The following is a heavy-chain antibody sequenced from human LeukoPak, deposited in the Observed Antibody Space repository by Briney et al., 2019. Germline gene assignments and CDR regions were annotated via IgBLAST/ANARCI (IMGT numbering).Heavy chain of an antibody. J-gene: IGHJ4*02. CDR2: INHSGST. D-gene: IGHD6-19*01. Sequence: SETLSLTCAVYGGSFSGYYWSWIRQPPGKGLEWIGEINHSGSTNYNPSLKSRVTISVDTSKNQFSLKLSSVTAADTAAYYCARAGWLGPFDYWGQGTLVTVSS. CDR3: ARAGWLGPFDY. CDR1: GGSFSGYY. V-gene: IGHV4-34*01.